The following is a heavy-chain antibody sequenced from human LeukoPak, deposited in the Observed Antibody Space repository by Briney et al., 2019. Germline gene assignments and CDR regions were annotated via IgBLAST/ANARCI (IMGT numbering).Heavy chain of an antibody. CDR2: ISAYNGNT. V-gene: IGHV1-18*01. CDR1: GYTFTSYG. CDR3: ARVPDYDFWSGYYNDYYYYMDV. D-gene: IGHD3-3*01. J-gene: IGHJ6*03. Sequence: ASVKVSCKASGYTFTSYGISWVRQAPGQGLEWMGWISAYNGNTNYAQKLQGRVTMTTDTSTSTAYMELRSLRSDDTAVYYCARVPDYDFWSGYYNDYYYYMDVWGKGTTVTVSS.